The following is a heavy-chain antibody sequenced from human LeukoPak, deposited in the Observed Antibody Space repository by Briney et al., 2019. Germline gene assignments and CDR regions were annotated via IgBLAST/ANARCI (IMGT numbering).Heavy chain of an antibody. D-gene: IGHD3-16*01. CDR1: GGSFSGYY. V-gene: IGHV4-34*01. Sequence: SETLSLTCAVYGGSFSGYYWSWIRQPPGKGLEWIGEINHSESTNWIGEINHSESTNYNPSLKSRVTISVDTSKNQFSLKLTSVTAADTAVYYCARGDPQTRRGALLGHWGQGTLVTVSS. J-gene: IGHJ4*02. CDR3: ARGDPQTRRGALLGH. CDR2: INHSEST.